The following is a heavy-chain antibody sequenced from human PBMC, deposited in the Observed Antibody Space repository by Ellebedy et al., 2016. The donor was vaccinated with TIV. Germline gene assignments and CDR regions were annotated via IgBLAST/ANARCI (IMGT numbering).Heavy chain of an antibody. Sequence: ASVKVSCKASGYTFTSYDIHWLRQAPGQRPEWMGWISGGQGNTQYSPNFQGRVTITRDTSTSTVYMELSSLRSEDTAFYYCASGYDSSGCLDYWGQGTLVTVSS. J-gene: IGHJ4*02. D-gene: IGHD3-22*01. CDR1: GYTFTSYD. CDR2: ISGGQGNT. CDR3: ASGYDSSGCLDY. V-gene: IGHV1-3*01.